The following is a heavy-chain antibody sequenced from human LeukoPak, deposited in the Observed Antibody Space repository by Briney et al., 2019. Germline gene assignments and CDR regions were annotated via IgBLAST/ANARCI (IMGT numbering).Heavy chain of an antibody. J-gene: IGHJ6*02. V-gene: IGHV1-3*01. CDR1: GFTFTSYA. Sequence: GGSLRLSCAASGFTFTSYAMHWVRQAPGQRLEWMGWINAGNGNTKYSQKFQGRVTITRDTSASTAYMELSSLRSEDTAVYYCARVDVWGQGTTVTVSS. CDR2: INAGNGNT. CDR3: ARVDV.